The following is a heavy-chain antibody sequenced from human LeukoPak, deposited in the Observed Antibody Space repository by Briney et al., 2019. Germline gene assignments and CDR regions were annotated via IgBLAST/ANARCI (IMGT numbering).Heavy chain of an antibody. V-gene: IGHV3-33*01. CDR1: GFTYSNYG. CDR3: ARAGSSSELDL. CDR2: IWYDGSNK. D-gene: IGHD6-6*01. J-gene: IGHJ5*02. Sequence: GGSLRLSCAASGFTYSNYGMHWVRQAPGKGLEWVAVIWYDGSNKYYADAVKGRFTISRDISRNTLYLQMNSLRSEDTAVYYCARAGSSSELDLWGQGTLVTVS.